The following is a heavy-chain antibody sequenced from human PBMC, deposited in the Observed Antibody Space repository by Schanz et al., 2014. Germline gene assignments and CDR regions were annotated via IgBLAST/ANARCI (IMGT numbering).Heavy chain of an antibody. V-gene: IGHV3-7*01. J-gene: IGHJ4*02. CDR2: IKQDGSEK. CDR3: ARDSGSHYLVDY. Sequence: EVQLVESGGGLVQPGESLRLSCAASGFSFSNYWMSWVRQAPGKGLEWVANIKQDGSEKYYVDSVKGRFTISRDNAKNSLYLQMNSLRAEDTAVYYCARDSGSHYLVDYWGQGTLVTVSS. CDR1: GFSFSNYW. D-gene: IGHD1-26*01.